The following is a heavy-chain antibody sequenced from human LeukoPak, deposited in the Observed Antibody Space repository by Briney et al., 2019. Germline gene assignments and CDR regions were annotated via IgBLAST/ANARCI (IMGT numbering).Heavy chain of an antibody. CDR1: GGSISSSNW. CDR3: ARDVPYCSTTSCYVFDI. V-gene: IGHV4-4*02. J-gene: IGHJ3*02. Sequence: PSETLSLTCAVSGGSISSSNWWTWVRQPPGKGLEWIGEIYHSGSTNYNPSLKSRVTISQDKSDNQFSLNLSSVTAADTAVYYCARDVPYCSTTSCYVFDIWGQGTMVTVSS. CDR2: IYHSGST. D-gene: IGHD2-2*01.